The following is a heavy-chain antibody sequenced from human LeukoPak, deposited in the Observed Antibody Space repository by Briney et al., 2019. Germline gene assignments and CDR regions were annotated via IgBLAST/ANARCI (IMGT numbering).Heavy chain of an antibody. CDR2: INHSGST. CDR3: ARIVGASDY. J-gene: IGHJ4*02. V-gene: IGHV4-34*01. CDR1: GGSLSGYY. D-gene: IGHD1-26*01. Sequence: SETLSLTCAVYGGSLSGYYWSWIRQPPGKGLEWIGEINHSGSTNYNPSLKSRVTISVDTSKNQFSLKLSSVTAADTAVYYCARIVGASDYWGQGTLVTVSS.